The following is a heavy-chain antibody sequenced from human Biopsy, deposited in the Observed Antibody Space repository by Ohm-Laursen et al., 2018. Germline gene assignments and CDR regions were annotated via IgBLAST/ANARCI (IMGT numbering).Heavy chain of an antibody. D-gene: IGHD3-22*01. CDR1: GGTFSNYA. V-gene: IGHV1-69*17. CDR2: IIAVSGLV. CDR3: ARHYYDTSGYNWFDP. Sequence: SSVKVSCEASGGTFSNYAISWVRQAPGEGLEWMGGIIAVSGLVNYAPKFQGRVSITADKSTTTAYMELSNLKSEDTAVYFCARHYYDTSGYNWFDPWGQGTLVTVSS. J-gene: IGHJ5*02.